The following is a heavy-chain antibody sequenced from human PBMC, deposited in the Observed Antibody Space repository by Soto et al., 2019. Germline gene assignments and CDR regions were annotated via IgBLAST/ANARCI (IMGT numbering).Heavy chain of an antibody. Sequence: QVQLQESGPGLVKPSQTLSLTCTVSGGSISSGGYYWSWIRQHPGKGLEWIGYIYYSGSTYYNPSLKSRVTRSVDTSKNQCSLKLSSVTAADTAVYYCARGWVTTEGHYFDYWGQGTLVTVSS. CDR2: IYYSGST. V-gene: IGHV4-31*03. J-gene: IGHJ4*02. CDR3: ARGWVTTEGHYFDY. D-gene: IGHD4-17*01. CDR1: GGSISSGGYY.